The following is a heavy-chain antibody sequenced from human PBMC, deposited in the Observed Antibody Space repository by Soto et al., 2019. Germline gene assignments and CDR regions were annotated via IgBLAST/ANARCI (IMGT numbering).Heavy chain of an antibody. D-gene: IGHD3-22*01. CDR3: ARSPKHYYDSSGYLAHAFDI. V-gene: IGHV4-39*01. CDR1: GGSISSSSYY. Sequence: QLQLQESGPGLVKPSETLSLTCTVSGGSISSSSYYWGWIRQPPGKRLEWIGRIYYSGSTYYNPSLKSRVPRAVDTSKNQFSLKLSSVTAADTAVYYCARSPKHYYDSSGYLAHAFDIWGQGTMVTVSS. CDR2: IYYSGST. J-gene: IGHJ3*02.